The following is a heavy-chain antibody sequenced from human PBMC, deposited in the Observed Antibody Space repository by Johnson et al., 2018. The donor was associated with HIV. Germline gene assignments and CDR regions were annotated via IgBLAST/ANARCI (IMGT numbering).Heavy chain of an antibody. J-gene: IGHJ3*02. CDR3: ARDRGGPERNYDFWSGYYGGDAFDI. CDR2: IKQDGSEK. CDR1: GFTFSSYW. Sequence: EMQLVESGGGVVQPGRSLRLSCAASGFTFSSYWMSWVRQAPGKGLEWVANIKQDGSEKYYVDSVKGRFTISRDNAKNSLYLQMNSLRAEDTALYYCARDRGGPERNYDFWSGYYGGDAFDIWGQGTMVTVSS. V-gene: IGHV3-7*03. D-gene: IGHD3-3*01.